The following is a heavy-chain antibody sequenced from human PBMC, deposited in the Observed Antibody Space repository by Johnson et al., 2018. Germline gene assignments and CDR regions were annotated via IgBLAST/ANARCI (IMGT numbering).Heavy chain of an antibody. CDR2: IIPIFGTT. CDR1: GGTFSSYA. Sequence: QLVESGAEVKKPGSSVRVSCKASGGTFSSYAISWVRQVPGQGLEWMGVIIPIFGTTYYAQKFQGRVTVTADESTSTASMELSSLRSEDTAVYYCATRTGGYSWHEVVAFVIWVQETMVIVSS. V-gene: IGHV1-69*01. D-gene: IGHD5-12*01. CDR3: ATRTGGYSWHEVVAFVI. J-gene: IGHJ3*02.